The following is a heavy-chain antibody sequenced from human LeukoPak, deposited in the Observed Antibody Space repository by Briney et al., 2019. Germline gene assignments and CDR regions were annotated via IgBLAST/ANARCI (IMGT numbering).Heavy chain of an antibody. CDR3: ARDLIGGNPKDYYYYYYMDV. Sequence: ASVKVSCKVSGYTLTELSMHWVRQAPGKGLEWMGGFDPEDGETIYAQKFQGRVTMTEDTSTDTAYMELSSLRSEDTAVYYCARDLIGGNPKDYYYYYYMDVWGKGTTVTVSS. CDR1: GYTLTELS. D-gene: IGHD4-23*01. V-gene: IGHV1-24*01. J-gene: IGHJ6*03. CDR2: FDPEDGET.